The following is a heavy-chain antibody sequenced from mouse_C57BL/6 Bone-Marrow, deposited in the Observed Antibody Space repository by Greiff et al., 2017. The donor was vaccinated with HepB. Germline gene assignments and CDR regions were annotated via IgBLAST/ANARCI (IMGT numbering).Heavy chain of an antibody. V-gene: IGHV2-2*01. CDR2: IWSGGST. CDR3: ARTSYYSNYAWYFDV. D-gene: IGHD2-5*01. J-gene: IGHJ1*03. Sequence: VQLQQSGPGLVQPSQSLSITCTVSGFSLTSYGVHWVRQSPGKGLEWLGVIWSGGSTDYNAAFISRLSISKDNSKSQVFFKMNSLQADDTAIYYCARTSYYSNYAWYFDVWGTGTTVTVSS. CDR1: GFSLTSYG.